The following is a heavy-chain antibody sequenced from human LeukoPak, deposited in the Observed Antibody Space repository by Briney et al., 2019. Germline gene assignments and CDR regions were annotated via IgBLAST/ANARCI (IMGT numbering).Heavy chain of an antibody. V-gene: IGHV6-1*01. D-gene: IGHD6-13*01. J-gene: IGHJ6*02. Sequence: SQTLSLTCAISGDSVSSNSAAWNWIRQSPSRGLEWLGRTYYRSKWYNDYAVSVKSRITINPDTSKNQFSLQLNSVTPEDTAVYYCARDLRQIAAAGYYYYYGMDVWGQGTTVTVSS. CDR3: ARDLRQIAAAGYYYYYGMDV. CDR1: GDSVSSNSAA. CDR2: TYYRSKWYN.